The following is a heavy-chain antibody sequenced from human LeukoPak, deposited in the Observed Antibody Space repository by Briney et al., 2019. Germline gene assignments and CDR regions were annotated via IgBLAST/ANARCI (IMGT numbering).Heavy chain of an antibody. CDR3: ARLIVVVAAVL. D-gene: IGHD2-15*01. CDR2: IYYSGST. Sequence: SETLSLTCTVSGGSISSSSYYWGWIRQPPGKGLEWIGSIYYSGSTYYNPSLKSRVTISVDTSKNQFSLKLSSVTAADTAVYYCARLIVVVAAVLWGQGTLVTVSS. V-gene: IGHV4-39*07. J-gene: IGHJ4*02. CDR1: GGSISSSSYY.